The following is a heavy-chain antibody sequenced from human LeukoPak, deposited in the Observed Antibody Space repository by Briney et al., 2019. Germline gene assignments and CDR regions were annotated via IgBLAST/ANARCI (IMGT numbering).Heavy chain of an antibody. D-gene: IGHD5-24*01. CDR2: TSSSSTYI. CDR3: AKDAVLRGLYRDGYKRYYFDY. CDR1: GFTFSDYS. V-gene: IGHV3-21*01. Sequence: GGSLRLSCAASGFTFSDYSMNWVRQAPGKGLEWVSSTSSSSTYIYYADSVKGRFTISRDNSKNTLYLQMNSLRAEDTAVYYCAKDAVLRGLYRDGYKRYYFDYWGQGTLVTVSS. J-gene: IGHJ4*02.